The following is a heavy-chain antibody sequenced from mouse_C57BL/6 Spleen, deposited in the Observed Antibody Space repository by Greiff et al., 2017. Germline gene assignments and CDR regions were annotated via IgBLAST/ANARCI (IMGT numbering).Heavy chain of an antibody. J-gene: IGHJ2*01. V-gene: IGHV1-54*01. CDR2: INPGSGGT. CDR3: ARSLITTVGRFDY. Sequence: VQLQQSGAELVRPGTSVKVSCKASGYAFTNYLIEWVKQRPGQGLEWIGVINPGSGGTKYNEKFKGKATLTADKSSSPASMQLSSLTSENSSVYCCARSLITTVGRFDYWGQGTTLTVSS. D-gene: IGHD1-1*01. CDR1: GYAFTNYL.